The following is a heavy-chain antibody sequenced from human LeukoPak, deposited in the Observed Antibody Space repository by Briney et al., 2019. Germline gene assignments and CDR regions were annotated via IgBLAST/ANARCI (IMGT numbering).Heavy chain of an antibody. Sequence: GGSLRLSCAASGFTFSSYSMNWVRQAPGKGLAWVSSINSSSSYIYYADSVKGRFTISRDNAKNSLYLQMNSLRAEDTAVYYCAIQGVAFDIWGQGTMVTVSS. CDR3: AIQGVAFDI. V-gene: IGHV3-21*01. CDR1: GFTFSSYS. D-gene: IGHD3-16*01. J-gene: IGHJ3*02. CDR2: INSSSSYI.